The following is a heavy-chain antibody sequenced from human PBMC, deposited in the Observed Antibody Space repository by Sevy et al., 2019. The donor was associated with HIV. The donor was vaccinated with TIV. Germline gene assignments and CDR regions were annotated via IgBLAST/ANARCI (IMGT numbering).Heavy chain of an antibody. CDR1: GFTFRSYG. J-gene: IGHJ3*02. CDR2: IRYDGSTK. D-gene: IGHD3-10*01. Sequence: GGSLRLSCAASGFTFRSYGMHWVDQAPGKGLESVAFIRYDGSTKYYADSVKGRFTISRDNSKNTLYLQMNSLRGDDTSLYYCAKGLGMVQGALLSDDIWGQGAMVTVSS. CDR3: AKGLGMVQGALLSDDI. V-gene: IGHV3-30*02.